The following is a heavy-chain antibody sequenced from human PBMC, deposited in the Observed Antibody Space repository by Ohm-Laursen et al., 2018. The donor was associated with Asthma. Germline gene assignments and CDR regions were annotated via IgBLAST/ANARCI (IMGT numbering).Heavy chain of an antibody. CDR2: ISYDGSNK. D-gene: IGHD3-22*01. V-gene: IGHV3-30*09. CDR1: GFTFSSYA. Sequence: SLRLSCAAFGFTFSSYAMHWVRQAPGKGLEWVAVISYDGSNKYYADSVKGRFAISRDNSKNTLYLQMNSLRAEDTAVYYCAREQRSGHYYDSSGPYDYWGQGTLVTVSS. J-gene: IGHJ4*02. CDR3: AREQRSGHYYDSSGPYDY.